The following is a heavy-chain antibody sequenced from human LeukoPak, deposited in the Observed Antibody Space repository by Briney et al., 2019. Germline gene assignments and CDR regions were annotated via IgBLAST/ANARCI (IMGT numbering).Heavy chain of an antibody. V-gene: IGHV1-18*01. CDR2: IGAYNGNT. CDR1: GYTFTSYG. D-gene: IGHD2-2*02. Sequence: ASVKVSCKASGYTFTSYGISWVRQAPGQGLEWMGWIGAYNGNTNYAQKLQGRVTMTTDTSTSTAYMELRSLRSDDTAVYYCARVRCSSTSCYSVDWFDPWGQGTLVTVSS. J-gene: IGHJ5*02. CDR3: ARVRCSSTSCYSVDWFDP.